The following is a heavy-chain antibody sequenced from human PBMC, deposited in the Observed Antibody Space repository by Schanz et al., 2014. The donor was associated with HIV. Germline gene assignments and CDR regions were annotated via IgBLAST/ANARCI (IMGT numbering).Heavy chain of an antibody. CDR2: ISSSGSTV. CDR3: AKNHVWDIRYRGYDFDY. J-gene: IGHJ4*02. V-gene: IGHV3-48*01. CDR1: GFTFSSYS. Sequence: VQLVESGGGVVQPGRSLRLSCAASGFTFSSYSMNWVRQAPGKGLEWVSYISSSGSTVYSADSVKGRFTISRDNSKNTLYLQMNSLRLEDTAVYYCAKNHVWDIRYRGYDFDYWGQGTLVTVSS. D-gene: IGHD5-12*01.